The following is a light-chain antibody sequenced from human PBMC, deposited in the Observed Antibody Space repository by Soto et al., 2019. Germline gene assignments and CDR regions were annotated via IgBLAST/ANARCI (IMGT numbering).Light chain of an antibody. Sequence: ALTQSPGTLSSSPGERATLSCRASQSVSSNYLAWYQQKPGQAPRRLIYGASSRATGIPDRFSGSGSGTDFTLTINILEPEDFAVYYCQQYGDLPWTFGQGTKVEI. CDR3: QQYGDLPWT. J-gene: IGKJ1*01. CDR1: QSVSSNY. CDR2: GAS. V-gene: IGKV3-20*01.